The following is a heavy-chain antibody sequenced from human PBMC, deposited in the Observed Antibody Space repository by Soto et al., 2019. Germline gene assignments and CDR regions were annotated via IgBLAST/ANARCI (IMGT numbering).Heavy chain of an antibody. CDR2: INPNSGGT. CDR3: AREGILAVAGKGGFSSGFDY. V-gene: IGHV1-2*04. J-gene: IGHJ4*02. D-gene: IGHD6-19*01. CDR1: GYTFTGYY. Sequence: ASVKVSCKASGYTFTGYYMHWVRQVPGQGLEWMGWINPNSGGTNYAQKFQGWVTMTRDTSISTAYMELSRLRSDDTAVYYCAREGILAVAGKGGFSSGFDYWGQGTLVTVSS.